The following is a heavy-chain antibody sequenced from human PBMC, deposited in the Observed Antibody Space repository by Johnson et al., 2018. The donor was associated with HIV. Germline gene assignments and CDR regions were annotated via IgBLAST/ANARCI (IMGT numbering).Heavy chain of an antibody. J-gene: IGHJ3*02. CDR2: VNWNGGNP. CDR1: GFNVDDYG. V-gene: IGHV3-20*04. CDR3: ARKVRFGPFDI. Sequence: MQLVESGGGLVRPGGSLRLSCAASGFNVDDYGMRWVRQATGTGLEWVSGVNWNGGNPGYVDSVKGRFTISRDNAKNSLYLQMNSLRAEDTAVYYWARKVRFGPFDIWGQGTMVTVSS. D-gene: IGHD3-10*01.